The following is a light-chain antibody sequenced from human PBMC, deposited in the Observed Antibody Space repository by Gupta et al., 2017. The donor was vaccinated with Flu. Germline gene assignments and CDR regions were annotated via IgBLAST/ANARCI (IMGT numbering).Light chain of an antibody. V-gene: IGLV1-40*01. CDR3: QSYDGSLNPQVI. J-gene: IGLJ2*01. Sequence: QSVLTQPSSVSGAPGQRITIPCAGTSSNIGAGYDVHCYQQLPGTAPKLLIHGNNNGPSGVPDRFSGSRSDTSASLAISGLQAEDEAVYYCQSYDGSLNPQVIFGGGTKVIAL. CDR1: SSNIGAGYD. CDR2: GNN.